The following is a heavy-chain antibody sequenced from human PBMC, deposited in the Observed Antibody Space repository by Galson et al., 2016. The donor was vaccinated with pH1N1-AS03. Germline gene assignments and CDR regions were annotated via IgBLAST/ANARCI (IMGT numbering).Heavy chain of an antibody. CDR1: GGSISSRAYY. CDR3: ARVVGARPPPDY. D-gene: IGHD1-26*01. J-gene: IGHJ4*02. CDR2: IYDTGRT. Sequence: ETLSLTCAVSGGSISSRAYYWGWIRQPPGKGLEWIGSIYDTGRTTYNPSLKSRVTISGDTSKNQLSLKVTSMTAADTAVYYCARVVGARPPPDYWGQGTLVTVSS. V-gene: IGHV4-39*01.